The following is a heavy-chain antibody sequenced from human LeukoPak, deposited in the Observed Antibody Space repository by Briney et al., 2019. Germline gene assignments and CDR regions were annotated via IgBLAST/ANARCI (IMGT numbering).Heavy chain of an antibody. D-gene: IGHD4-17*01. J-gene: IGHJ4*02. V-gene: IGHV4-61*01. Sequence: SETLSLTCTVSGGSVSSGSYYWSWIRQPPGKGLEWIGYIYFTGSTNYNPSLKSRVTTSVDTSKNQFSLKLTSVTAADTAVYYCARAYQNAYGDFWGQGTLVTVSS. CDR3: ARAYQNAYGDF. CDR1: GGSVSSGSYY. CDR2: IYFTGST.